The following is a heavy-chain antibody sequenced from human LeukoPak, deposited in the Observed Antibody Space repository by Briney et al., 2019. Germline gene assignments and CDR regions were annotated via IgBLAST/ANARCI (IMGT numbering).Heavy chain of an antibody. Sequence: SETLSLTCTVSGGSISRFYWGWIRQPPGKGLEYIGYIYNSGSTNYNPSPKSRVTISVDTSKKQFSLQLNSVTAADTAVYYCARVRSDTTLDGDYFDYWGQGTLVIVSS. CDR2: IYNSGST. J-gene: IGHJ4*02. D-gene: IGHD3/OR15-3a*01. CDR1: GGSISRFY. V-gene: IGHV4-59*01. CDR3: ARVRSDTTLDGDYFDY.